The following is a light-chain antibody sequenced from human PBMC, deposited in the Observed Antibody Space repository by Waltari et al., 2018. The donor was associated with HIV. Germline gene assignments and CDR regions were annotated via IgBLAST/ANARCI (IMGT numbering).Light chain of an antibody. CDR3: CSYAGDYTFVL. CDR1: SSDVGCYNY. J-gene: IGLJ2*01. Sequence: QSALTQPRSVSGSPGQSVTISCTGTSSDVGCYNYVSWYQQHPGKAPKLMIYDVSKRPSGVPDRFSGSKSGNTASLTISGLQAEDEADYYCCSYAGDYTFVLFGGGTKLTVL. CDR2: DVS. V-gene: IGLV2-11*01.